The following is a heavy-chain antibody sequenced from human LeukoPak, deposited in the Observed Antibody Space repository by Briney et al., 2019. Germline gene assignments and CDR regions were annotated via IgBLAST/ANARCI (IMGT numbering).Heavy chain of an antibody. CDR3: ARDRRRYDYYYYYMDV. CDR1: GGTFSSYA. Sequence: SVKVSCKASGGTFSSYAIIWVRQAPGQGLEWMGGIIPIFGTANYAQKFQGRVTITADESTSTAYMELSSLRSEDTAVYYCARDRRRYDYYYYYMDVWGKGTTVTVSS. J-gene: IGHJ6*03. CDR2: IIPIFGTA. V-gene: IGHV1-69*13. D-gene: IGHD1-14*01.